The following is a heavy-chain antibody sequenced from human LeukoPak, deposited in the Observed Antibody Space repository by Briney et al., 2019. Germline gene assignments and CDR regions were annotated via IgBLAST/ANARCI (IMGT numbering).Heavy chain of an antibody. CDR1: GGSFSDYS. CDR2: ISHSGST. J-gene: IGHJ4*02. V-gene: IGHV4-34*01. CDR3: ARGPSTGGNYIYYFDF. Sequence: PSETLSLTCAVYGGSFSDYSWSWIRQPPGKGLEWIGGISHSGSTTFNPSLKSRVTISVDASKNQISLKVRFVTTADSAVYYCARGPSTGGNYIYYFDFWGQETLVTVSS. D-gene: IGHD1-26*01.